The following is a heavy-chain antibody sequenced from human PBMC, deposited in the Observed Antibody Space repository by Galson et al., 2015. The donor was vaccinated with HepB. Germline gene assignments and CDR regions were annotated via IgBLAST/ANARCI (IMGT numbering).Heavy chain of an antibody. D-gene: IGHD3-22*01. J-gene: IGHJ6*02. CDR1: GFTFSNYA. V-gene: IGHV3-23*01. CDR3: AKEAAYYYDNSGERSRALSYYAMDV. CDR2: ISSSGGST. Sequence: SLRLSCAASGFTFSNYAMSWVRQAPGKGLEWVSSISSSGGSTYYADSVKGRFTISRDNSKNTLYLQMNSLRAEDTAVYYCAKEAAYYYDNSGERSRALSYYAMDVWGQGTPVTVSS.